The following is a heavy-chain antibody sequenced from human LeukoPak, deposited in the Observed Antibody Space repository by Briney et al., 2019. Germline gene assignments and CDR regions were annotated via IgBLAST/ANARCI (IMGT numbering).Heavy chain of an antibody. CDR2: IRSRAYGGTT. CDR1: GFTFGDYA. V-gene: IGHV3-49*03. D-gene: IGHD5-24*01. CDR3: TRGPLFGWLHPEGY. J-gene: IGHJ4*02. Sequence: GGSLRLSCTASGFTFGDYAMSWFRQAPGKGLEWVGFIRSRAYGGTTEYAASVKGRFTISRDDSKSIAYLQMNSLKTEDTAVYYCTRGPLFGWLHPEGYWGQGTLVTVSS.